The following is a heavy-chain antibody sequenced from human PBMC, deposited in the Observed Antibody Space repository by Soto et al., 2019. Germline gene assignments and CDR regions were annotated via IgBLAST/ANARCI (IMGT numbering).Heavy chain of an antibody. V-gene: IGHV1-69*13. CDR3: ARDSALMVYDIPNYYYYGMDV. Sequence: SVKVSCKASGGTFSSYAISWVRQAPGQGLEWMGGIIPIFGTANYAQKFQGRVTITADESTSTAYMELSSLRSEDTAVYYCARDSALMVYDIPNYYYYGMDVWGQGTTVTVSS. D-gene: IGHD2-8*01. J-gene: IGHJ6*02. CDR1: GGTFSSYA. CDR2: IIPIFGTA.